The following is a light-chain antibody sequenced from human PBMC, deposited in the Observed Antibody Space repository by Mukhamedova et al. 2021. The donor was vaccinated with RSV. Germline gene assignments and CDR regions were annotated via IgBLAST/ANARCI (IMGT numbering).Light chain of an antibody. V-gene: IGKV1-17*03. CDR1: DIRDS. Sequence: DIRDSLAWFQQKPGKAPKRLIYAAYSLDSGVPSRFSGSRYGIEFTLTIYSLQPEDFATYYCLQHNEYPLTFGGGTKVDIK. CDR2: AAY. CDR3: LQHNEYPLT. J-gene: IGKJ4*01.